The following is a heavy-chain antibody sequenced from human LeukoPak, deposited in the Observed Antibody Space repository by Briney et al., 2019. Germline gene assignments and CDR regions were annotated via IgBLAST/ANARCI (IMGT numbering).Heavy chain of an antibody. CDR3: AKPDHDRPEY. D-gene: IGHD3-22*01. J-gene: IGHJ4*02. V-gene: IGHV5-51*01. Sequence: GESLKISCKASGYSFTSYWIGWVRQMPGKGLEWMGIIYPDDSLTRYSPSFQGQVTISVDKSTSTAYLEWSSLKVSDTAIYYCAKPDHDRPEYWGQGTLVTVSS. CDR1: GYSFTSYW. CDR2: IYPDDSLT.